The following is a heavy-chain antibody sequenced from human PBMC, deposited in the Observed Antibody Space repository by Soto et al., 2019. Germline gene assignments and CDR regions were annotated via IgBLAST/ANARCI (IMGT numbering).Heavy chain of an antibody. CDR3: ARGGRAGLNYYYYGMDV. J-gene: IGHJ6*02. Sequence: QVQLVESGGGVVQPGRSLRLSCAASGFTFSSYAMHWVRQAPGKGLEWVAVISYDGSNKYYADSVKGRFTISRDNSKNTLYLQMNSLRAEDTAVYYCARGGRAGLNYYYYGMDVWGQGTTVTVSS. D-gene: IGHD2-21*01. CDR1: GFTFSSYA. V-gene: IGHV3-30-3*01. CDR2: ISYDGSNK.